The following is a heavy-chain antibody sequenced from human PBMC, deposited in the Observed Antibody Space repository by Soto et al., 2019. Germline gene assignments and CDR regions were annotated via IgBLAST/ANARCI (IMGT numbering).Heavy chain of an antibody. CDR2: ISYDGSNK. Sequence: ESGGGVVQPGRSLRLSCAASGFTFSSYGMHWVRQAPGKGLEWVAVISYDGSNKYYADSVKGRFTISRDNSKNTLYLQMNSLRAEDTAVYYCAKVAGSSWFGSGWYNYYYYGMDVWGQGTTVTVSS. CDR1: GFTFSSYG. J-gene: IGHJ6*02. D-gene: IGHD6-19*01. V-gene: IGHV3-30*18. CDR3: AKVAGSSWFGSGWYNYYYYGMDV.